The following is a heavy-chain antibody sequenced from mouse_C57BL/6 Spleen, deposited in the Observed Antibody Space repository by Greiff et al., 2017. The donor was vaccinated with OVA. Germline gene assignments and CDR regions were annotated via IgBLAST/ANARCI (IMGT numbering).Heavy chain of an antibody. D-gene: IGHD1-1*01. Sequence: VQLKESGPGLVKPSQSLSLTCSVTGYSITSGYYWNWIRQFPGNKLEWMGYISYDGSNNYNPSLKNRISITRDTSKNQFFLKLNSVTTEDTATYYCARGDYGSSEGFAYWGQGTLVTVSA. CDR2: ISYDGSN. CDR1: GYSITSGYY. V-gene: IGHV3-6*01. CDR3: ARGDYGSSEGFAY. J-gene: IGHJ3*01.